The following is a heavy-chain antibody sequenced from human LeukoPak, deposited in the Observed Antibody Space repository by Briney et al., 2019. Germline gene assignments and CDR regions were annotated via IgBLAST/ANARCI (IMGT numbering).Heavy chain of an antibody. CDR2: ISSSSSYI. CDR1: GFTFSSYI. CDR3: ARDEWGDAFDI. D-gene: IGHD1-26*01. J-gene: IGHJ3*02. Sequence: GGSLRLSCAASGFTFSSYIMNWVRQAPGKGLEGVSSISSSSSYIHSADSVRGRFTISRDNAKNSLFLQMNSLRAEDTAVYYCARDEWGDAFDIWGQGTMVTVFS. V-gene: IGHV3-21*01.